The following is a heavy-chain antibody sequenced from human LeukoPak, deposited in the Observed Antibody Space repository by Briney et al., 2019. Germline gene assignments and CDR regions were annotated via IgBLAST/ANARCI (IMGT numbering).Heavy chain of an antibody. CDR3: ATPDPDVDPRRAFDI. Sequence: ASVKVSCKASGYTFTGYYIHWVRQAPGQGLEWMGWINPNSGDTNYAQKFQGWVTMTRDTSISTAYMEVSRLRSDDTAVYYCATPDPDVDPRRAFDIWGQGTMVTVSS. CDR2: INPNSGDT. J-gene: IGHJ3*02. D-gene: IGHD4-23*01. V-gene: IGHV1-2*04. CDR1: GYTFTGYY.